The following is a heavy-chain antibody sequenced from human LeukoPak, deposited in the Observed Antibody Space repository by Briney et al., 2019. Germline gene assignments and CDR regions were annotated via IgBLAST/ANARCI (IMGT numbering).Heavy chain of an antibody. D-gene: IGHD2/OR15-2a*01. CDR1: GFTFTSYA. Sequence: GSLRLSCAASGFTFTSYAMSWVRQAPGKGLEWVSTISGSGVSTYYADSVKGRFTISRDNSKNRLYLQMNSLRAEDTAVYYCARGPKSYSGYFDYWGQGTLVTVSS. V-gene: IGHV3-23*01. J-gene: IGHJ4*02. CDR3: ARGPKSYSGYFDY. CDR2: ISGSGVST.